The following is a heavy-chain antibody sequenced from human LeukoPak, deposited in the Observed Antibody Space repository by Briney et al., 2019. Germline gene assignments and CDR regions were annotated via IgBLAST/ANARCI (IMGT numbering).Heavy chain of an antibody. J-gene: IGHJ4*02. Sequence: PSETLSLTCAVYGGSLSGSYWSWIRQPPGKGLEWIGEINHSGSANYNPSLKSRVTLSIDKSKNQISLNLNSVTAADTAVYYCARARRDSGFYKVDYWGQGTLVTVSS. V-gene: IGHV4-34*01. CDR2: INHSGSA. D-gene: IGHD3-3*01. CDR3: ARARRDSGFYKVDY. CDR1: GGSLSGSY.